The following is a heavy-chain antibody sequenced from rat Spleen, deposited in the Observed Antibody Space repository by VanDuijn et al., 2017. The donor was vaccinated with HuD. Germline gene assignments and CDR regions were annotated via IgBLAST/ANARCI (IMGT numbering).Heavy chain of an antibody. CDR3: TRESSYSSQFFDY. CDR2: ISNDGGSI. CDR1: GFTFSDYA. Sequence: EVQLVESGGGLVQPGRSLKLSCAASGFTFSDYAMAWVRQAPKKGLEWVATISNDGGSIYYRDSVKGRFTISRNNAKSTLYLQMNSLRSEDTATYYCTRESSYSSQFFDYWGQGVMVTVSS. D-gene: IGHD1-2*01. J-gene: IGHJ2*01. V-gene: IGHV5-17*01.